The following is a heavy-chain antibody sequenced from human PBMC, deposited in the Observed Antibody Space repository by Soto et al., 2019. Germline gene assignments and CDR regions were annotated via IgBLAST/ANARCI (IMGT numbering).Heavy chain of an antibody. J-gene: IGHJ4*02. D-gene: IGHD6-13*01. V-gene: IGHV4-31*03. CDR3: ARISSFYFDY. Sequence: PSETLSLTCTVSGGSISSGGYYWSWIRQHPGKGLEWIGYIYYSGSTYYNPSLKSRVTISVDTSKNQFSLKLSSVTAADTAVYYCARISSFYFDYWGQGTLVTVSS. CDR2: IYYSGST. CDR1: GGSISSGGYY.